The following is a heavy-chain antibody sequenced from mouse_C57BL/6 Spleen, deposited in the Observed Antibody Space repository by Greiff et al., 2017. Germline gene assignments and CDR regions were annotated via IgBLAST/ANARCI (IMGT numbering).Heavy chain of an antibody. J-gene: IGHJ4*01. CDR2: INPNNGGT. V-gene: IGHV1-26*01. CDR3: ARGDGDGAMDY. CDR1: GYTFTDYY. D-gene: IGHD2-3*01. Sequence: EVQLQQSGPELVKPGASVKISCKASGYTFTDYYMNWVKQSHGKSLEWIGDINPNNGGTSYNQKFKGKATLTVDKSSSTAYMELRSLTSEDSAVYYCARGDGDGAMDYWGQGTSVTVSS.